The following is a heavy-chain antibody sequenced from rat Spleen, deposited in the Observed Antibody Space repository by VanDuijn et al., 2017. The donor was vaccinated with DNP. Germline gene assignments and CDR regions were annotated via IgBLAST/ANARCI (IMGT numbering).Heavy chain of an antibody. J-gene: IGHJ2*01. V-gene: IGHV5-29*01. Sequence: EVQLVESGGGPVQPGRSLKLSCAASGFTFSNYGMAWVRQTPTKGLEWVASISYDGGNTYYPDSVKGRFTISRVNAKSTLYLQMSKVGSDDTAIYYCAKGPNYGGWNDYFDYWGQGVMVTVSS. CDR1: GFTFSNYG. CDR3: AKGPNYGGWNDYFDY. D-gene: IGHD1-11*01. CDR2: ISYDGGNT.